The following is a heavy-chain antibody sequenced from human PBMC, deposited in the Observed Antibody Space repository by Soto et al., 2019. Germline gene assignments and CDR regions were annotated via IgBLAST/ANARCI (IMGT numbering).Heavy chain of an antibody. CDR2: IHYSGST. V-gene: IGHV4-59*01. Sequence: SETLSLTCSVSGNSITENYWSWLRQPPGKGLEWIGFIHYSGSTSYNPSLKSRVTISVDTSKNQFSLKLSSVTAADTALYYCARGDLVFAYWGQGILVTVSS. D-gene: IGHD2-21*01. CDR3: ARGDLVFAY. CDR1: GNSITENY. J-gene: IGHJ4*02.